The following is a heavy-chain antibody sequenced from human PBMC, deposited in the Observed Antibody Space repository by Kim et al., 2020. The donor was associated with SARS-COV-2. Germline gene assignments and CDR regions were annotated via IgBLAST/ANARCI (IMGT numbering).Heavy chain of an antibody. CDR3: ARSPSGPEGY. V-gene: IGHV3-74*01. Sequence: GITTPYANPVKGRFTVSRDNAKNTLYLQMNSLRAEDRAVYFCARSPSGPEGYWGQGTLVTVSS. CDR2: GITT. J-gene: IGHJ4*02.